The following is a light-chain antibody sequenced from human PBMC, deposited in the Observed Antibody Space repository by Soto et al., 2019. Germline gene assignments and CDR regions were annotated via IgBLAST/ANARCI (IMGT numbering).Light chain of an antibody. V-gene: IGLV2-14*01. Sequence: QSALTQPASVSGSPGQSITISCTGTSSDVGGYNYVSWYQQHPGKAPKLMIYEVSNRPSGVSNRFSGSKSGNTASLTISGRQAEDEADYYCSSYTSSNTPVVFGGGTKLTVL. J-gene: IGLJ2*01. CDR2: EVS. CDR1: SSDVGGYNY. CDR3: SSYTSSNTPVV.